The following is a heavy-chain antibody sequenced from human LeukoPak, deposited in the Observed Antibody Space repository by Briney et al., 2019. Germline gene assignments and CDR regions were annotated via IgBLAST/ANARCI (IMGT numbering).Heavy chain of an antibody. CDR2: INHSGST. CDR3: ARDPYSGSRVGSYTWFDP. CDR1: GGSFSGYY. Sequence: PSETLSLTCAVYGGSFSGYYWSWIRQPPGKGLEWIGEINHSGSTNYNPSLKSRVTISVDTSKNQFSLKLSSVTAADTAVYYCARDPYSGSRVGSYTWFDPWGQGTLVTVSS. D-gene: IGHD1-26*01. V-gene: IGHV4-34*01. J-gene: IGHJ5*02.